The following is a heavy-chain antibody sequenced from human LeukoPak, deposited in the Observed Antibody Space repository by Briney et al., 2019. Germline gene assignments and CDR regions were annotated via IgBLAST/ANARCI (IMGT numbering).Heavy chain of an antibody. V-gene: IGHV3-15*01. J-gene: IGHJ4*02. D-gene: IGHD1-1*01. CDR1: RFTFSNAW. Sequence: GGSLRLSCAASRFTFSNAWMSWVRQAPGKGLEWAGRIKSKTEGGTTDYAAPVKGRFTISRDDSKNTLYLQMNSLKTEDTAMYSCATETYTTPDSFDYWGQGTLVTVSS. CDR2: IKSKTEGGTT. CDR3: ATETYTTPDSFDY.